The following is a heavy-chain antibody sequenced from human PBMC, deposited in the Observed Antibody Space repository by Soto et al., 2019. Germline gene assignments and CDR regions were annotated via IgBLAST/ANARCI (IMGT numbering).Heavy chain of an antibody. Sequence: EVQLVESGGGLVQPGGSLRLSCAASGFTFSSYAMHWVRQAPGKGLEYVSAISSNGGSTYYANSVKGRFTISRDNSKHTLYLQMGSLRAEDMAVYYCARGSGYTLYYYYMDVWGKGTTVTVSS. J-gene: IGHJ6*03. V-gene: IGHV3-64*01. CDR3: ARGSGYTLYYYYMDV. CDR1: GFTFSSYA. CDR2: ISSNGGST. D-gene: IGHD5-12*01.